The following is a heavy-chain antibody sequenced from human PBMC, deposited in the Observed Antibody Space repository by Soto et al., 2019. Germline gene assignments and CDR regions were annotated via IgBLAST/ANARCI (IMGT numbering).Heavy chain of an antibody. J-gene: IGHJ6*02. D-gene: IGHD1-1*01. CDR1: GFTFSEDW. V-gene: IGHV3-7*03. Sequence: PGGSLRLSCLLSGFTFSEDWMGWVRQAPGKGLEWVANMKPDETERYYVDSVRGRFTISRDGAENSLHLQMNSLRVEDTALYYCERYKLPNGLDLWGQGNTVTVSS. CDR2: MKPDETER. CDR3: ERYKLPNGLDL.